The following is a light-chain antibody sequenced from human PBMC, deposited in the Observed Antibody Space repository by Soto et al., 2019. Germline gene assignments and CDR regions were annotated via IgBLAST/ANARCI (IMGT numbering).Light chain of an antibody. Sequence: QSALTQPASVSGSPGQSITISCTGTSNDIGGYDYVSWYQHHPGKAPKVILYEVSNRPSGVSNRFSGSKSGNTASLTISGLQAEDEGDYYCSSYTSSTPVFGGGTKLTVL. CDR1: SNDIGGYDY. J-gene: IGLJ2*01. CDR3: SSYTSSTPV. CDR2: EVS. V-gene: IGLV2-14*01.